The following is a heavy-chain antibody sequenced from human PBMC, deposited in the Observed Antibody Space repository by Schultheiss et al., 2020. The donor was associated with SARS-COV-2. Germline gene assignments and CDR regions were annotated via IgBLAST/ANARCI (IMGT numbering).Heavy chain of an antibody. CDR1: GGSFSGYY. J-gene: IGHJ6*02. CDR3: ARHPNIRYFDWLNGMDV. V-gene: IGHV4-34*01. Sequence: SETLSLTCAVYGGSFSGYYWSWIRQPPGKGLEWIGEINHSGSTNYNPSLKSRVTISVDTSKNQFSLKLSSVTAADTAVYYCARHPNIRYFDWLNGMDVWGQGTTVTVSS. D-gene: IGHD3-9*01. CDR2: INHSGST.